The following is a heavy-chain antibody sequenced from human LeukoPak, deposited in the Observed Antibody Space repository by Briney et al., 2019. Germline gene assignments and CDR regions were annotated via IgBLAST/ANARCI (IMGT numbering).Heavy chain of an antibody. V-gene: IGHV3-33*06. CDR1: GFTFSSFG. CDR3: AKDDRGVWSGYFDS. J-gene: IGHJ4*02. D-gene: IGHD2-15*01. CDR2: IWHDGSNE. Sequence: GRSLRLSCAASGFTFSSFGMHWVRQAPGKGLEWVAVIWHDGSNEFYVDSVKGRFSISRDDSKNTLYLQMNSLRAEDTALYYCAKDDRGVWSGYFDSWGQGTLVTVSS.